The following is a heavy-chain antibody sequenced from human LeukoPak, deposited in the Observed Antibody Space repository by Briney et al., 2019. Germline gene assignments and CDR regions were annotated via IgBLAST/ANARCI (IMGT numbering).Heavy chain of an antibody. Sequence: ASVKVSCKASGYSFTSYSMHWVRQAPGQGLEWMGTINPSGDNATYAQKFQGRVTMTRHTSTTTVYMEVSSLRSEDTAVYYCARATAFGGNSQDYWGQGTLVTVPS. CDR3: ARATAFGGNSQDY. J-gene: IGHJ4*02. CDR2: INPSGDNA. CDR1: GYSFTSYS. D-gene: IGHD4-23*01. V-gene: IGHV1-46*01.